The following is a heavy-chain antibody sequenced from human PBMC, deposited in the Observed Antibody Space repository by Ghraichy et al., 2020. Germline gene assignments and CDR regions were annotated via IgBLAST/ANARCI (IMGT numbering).Heavy chain of an antibody. V-gene: IGHV4-4*09. D-gene: IGHD2-21*01. CDR1: GGSISSHF. CDR2: IYPSGTT. J-gene: IGHJ4*02. CDR3: ARSSCGPEVLLDF. Sequence: SETLSLTCTVSGGSISSHFWSWIRQPPGKGLEWIGDIYPSGTTKYSPSLKRRVTISVDTSKNQFSLRLNSVTAADTAVYYCARSSCGPEVLLDFWGQGNMVTVSS.